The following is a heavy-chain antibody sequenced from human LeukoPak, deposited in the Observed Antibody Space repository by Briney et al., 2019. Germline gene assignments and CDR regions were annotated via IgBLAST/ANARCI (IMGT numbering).Heavy chain of an antibody. Sequence: SETLSLTCAVSGASISSYDWSWIRQPPGKGLEWIGGIYNSGRTNDNPSLKSRVTLSVDTSKNQFSLKLNSVTAADTAVYYCARSGRGLATRFDPWGQGILVTVSS. CDR3: ARSGRGLATRFDP. J-gene: IGHJ5*02. V-gene: IGHV4-59*01. CDR2: IYNSGRT. CDR1: GASISSYD. D-gene: IGHD1-26*01.